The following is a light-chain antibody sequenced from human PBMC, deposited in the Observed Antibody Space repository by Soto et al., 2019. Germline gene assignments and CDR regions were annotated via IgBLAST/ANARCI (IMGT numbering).Light chain of an antibody. J-gene: IGLJ3*02. CDR2: GNS. V-gene: IGLV1-40*01. Sequence: QSVLTQPPSVSGAPGQRVTISCTGSSSNIGAGYDVHWYQQLPGTAPKLLIYGNSNRPSGVPDRFSGSKSGTSASLAITGLQAEYEADYYCQSYDSSLSALFGGGTKLTVL. CDR1: SSNIGAGYD. CDR3: QSYDSSLSAL.